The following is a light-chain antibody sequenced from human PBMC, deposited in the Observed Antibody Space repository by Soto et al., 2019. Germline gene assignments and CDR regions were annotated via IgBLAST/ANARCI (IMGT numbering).Light chain of an antibody. Sequence: EIVLTQSPATLSLSPGEIATLSCRASQSVSNYLAWYQQKPGQAPSLLIYDASNRATGIPARFIGSGSGKDFTLTISSLEPEDFAVYYCQQRSNWPPSTFGKGTRLEI. J-gene: IGKJ5*01. CDR2: DAS. CDR1: QSVSNY. V-gene: IGKV3-11*01. CDR3: QQRSNWPPST.